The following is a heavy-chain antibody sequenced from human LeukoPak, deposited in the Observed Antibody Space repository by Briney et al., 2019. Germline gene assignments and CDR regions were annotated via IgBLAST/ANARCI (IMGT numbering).Heavy chain of an antibody. J-gene: IGHJ4*02. CDR3: ARRGSGSYYNDLMDY. CDR1: GGSFGGYY. Sequence: SETLSLTCAVYGGSFGGYYWSWIRQPPGKGLEWVGEINHSGSTNYNASLKSRVTIAVDTTKNQSSLKLSSVTAADTAVYYCARRGSGSYYNDLMDYWGQGTLVTVSS. D-gene: IGHD3-10*01. CDR2: INHSGST. V-gene: IGHV4-34*01.